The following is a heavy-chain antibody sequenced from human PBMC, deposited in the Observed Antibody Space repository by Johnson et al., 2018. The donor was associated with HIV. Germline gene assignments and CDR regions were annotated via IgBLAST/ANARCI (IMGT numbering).Heavy chain of an antibody. CDR1: GFTFSSYA. CDR3: ANGGAARPGAFDI. CDR2: ISYDGSNK. Sequence: QVQLVESGGGVVQPGRSLRLSCAASGFTFSSYAMHWVRQAPGKGLEWVAVISYDGSNKYYADSVKGRFTISRDNSKNTLYLQMNSLRAEDTAVYYCANGGAARPGAFDIWGQGTTVTVSP. J-gene: IGHJ3*02. V-gene: IGHV3-30*04. D-gene: IGHD6-6*01.